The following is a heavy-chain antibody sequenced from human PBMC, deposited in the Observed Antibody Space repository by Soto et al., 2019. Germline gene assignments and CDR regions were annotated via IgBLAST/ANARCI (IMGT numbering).Heavy chain of an antibody. J-gene: IGHJ4*02. D-gene: IGHD3-3*01. Sequence: QVQLQESGPGLVKPSETLSLTCIVSGGSIISYYWSWIRQPPGKGLEWIGHIYYSGSTNYNPSLKSRVTISVDTSKNHFSLKLSSVTAADTAVYYCARSSPRVVYPWDYWGQGTLVTVSS. V-gene: IGHV4-59*01. CDR2: IYYSGST. CDR1: GGSIISYY. CDR3: ARSSPRVVYPWDY.